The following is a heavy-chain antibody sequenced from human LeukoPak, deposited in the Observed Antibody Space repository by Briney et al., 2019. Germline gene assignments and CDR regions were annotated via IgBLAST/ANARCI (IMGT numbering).Heavy chain of an antibody. J-gene: IGHJ6*02. CDR1: GFTFSAYH. Sequence: GGSLRLSCAASGFTFSAYHINWVRQAPGKGLEWISYISTTGTTIYYADSVRGRFAISRDNAESSLYLQMNSLRDEDTAVYYCARESVPNDYGEVWGQGTTVTVSS. V-gene: IGHV3-48*02. CDR3: ARESVPNDYGEV. D-gene: IGHD4-17*01. CDR2: ISTTGTTI.